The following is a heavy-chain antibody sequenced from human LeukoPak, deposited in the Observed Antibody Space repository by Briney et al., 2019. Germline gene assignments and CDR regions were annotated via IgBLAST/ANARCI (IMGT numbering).Heavy chain of an antibody. CDR1: GGSISSSSYY. CDR2: IYYSGST. CDR3: ARQLGYCSSTSCYADKVDY. D-gene: IGHD2-2*01. Sequence: SETLSLTGTVSGGSISSSSYYWGWIRQPPGKGLEWIGSIYYSGSTYYNPSLKSRVTISVDTSKNQFSLKLSSVTAADTAVYYCARQLGYCSSTSCYADKVDYWGQGTLVTVSS. J-gene: IGHJ4*02. V-gene: IGHV4-39*01.